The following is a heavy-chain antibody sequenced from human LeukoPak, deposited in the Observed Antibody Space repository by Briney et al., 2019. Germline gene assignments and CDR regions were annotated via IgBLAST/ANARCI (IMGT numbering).Heavy chain of an antibody. J-gene: IGHJ4*02. CDR1: GFSFSSYE. V-gene: IGHV3-48*03. D-gene: IGHD3-22*01. CDR3: AKDIYYDSSGYRGYFDY. CDR2: ISSSGSRI. Sequence: GGSLRLSCAASGFSFSSYEMNWVRQAPGKGLEWVSYISSSGSRIYYADSVKGRFTISRDNAKKSLYMQMNSLRAEDTAVYYCAKDIYYDSSGYRGYFDYWGQGTLVTVSS.